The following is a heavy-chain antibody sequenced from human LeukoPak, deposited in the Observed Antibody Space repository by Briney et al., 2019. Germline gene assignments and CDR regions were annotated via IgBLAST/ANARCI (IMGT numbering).Heavy chain of an antibody. V-gene: IGHV4-59*01. D-gene: IGHD3-3*01. CDR2: IYYSGST. CDR3: ARKLRHQNNWFDP. J-gene: IGHJ5*02. Sequence: SETLSLTCTVSGGSISSYYWSWIRHPPGKGLEWIGYIYYSGSTNYNPSLKSRVTISVDTSKNQFSLKLSSVTAADTAVYYCARKLRHQNNWFDPWGQGTLVTVSS. CDR1: GGSISSYY.